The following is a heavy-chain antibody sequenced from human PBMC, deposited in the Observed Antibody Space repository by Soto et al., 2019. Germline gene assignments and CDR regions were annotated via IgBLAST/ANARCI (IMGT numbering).Heavy chain of an antibody. J-gene: IGHJ6*02. Sequence: PGGSLRLSCAASGFTFSSYSMNWVRQAPGKGLEWVAVIWYDGSNKYYADSVKGRFTISRDNSKNTLYLQMNSLRAEDTAVYYCARDVAAAGDGMDVWGQGTTVTVSS. CDR1: GFTFSSYS. V-gene: IGHV3-33*08. CDR3: ARDVAAAGDGMDV. D-gene: IGHD6-13*01. CDR2: IWYDGSNK.